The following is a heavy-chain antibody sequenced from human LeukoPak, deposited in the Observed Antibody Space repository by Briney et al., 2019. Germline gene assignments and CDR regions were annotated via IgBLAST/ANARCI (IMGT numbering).Heavy chain of an antibody. D-gene: IGHD3-3*01. CDR3: VKDITPYYFDY. CDR2: ISSNGGST. J-gene: IGHJ4*02. CDR1: GFTFSSYA. Sequence: GGSLRLSCSASGFTFSSYAMHWVRQTPGKGLEYVSAISSNGGSTYYADSVKGRFTISRDNSKNTLYLQMSSLRTEDTAVYYCVKDITPYYFDYWGQGTLVTVSS. V-gene: IGHV3-64D*06.